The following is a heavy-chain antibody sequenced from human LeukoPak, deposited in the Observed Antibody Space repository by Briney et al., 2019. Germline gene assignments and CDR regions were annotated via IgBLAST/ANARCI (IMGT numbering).Heavy chain of an antibody. Sequence: SETLSLTCAVYGGSFSGYYWSWIRQPPGKGLEWIGEINHSGSTNYNPSLKSRVTISVDTSKNQFSLKLSSVTAADTAVYYCASGHGTYWGQGTLVTVSS. D-gene: IGHD1-1*01. V-gene: IGHV4-34*01. CDR2: INHSGST. CDR3: ASGHGTY. CDR1: GGSFSGYY. J-gene: IGHJ4*02.